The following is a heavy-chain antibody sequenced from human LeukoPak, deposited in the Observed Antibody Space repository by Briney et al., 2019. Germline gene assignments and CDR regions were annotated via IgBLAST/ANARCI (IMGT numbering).Heavy chain of an antibody. D-gene: IGHD5-18*01. CDR3: AKEGRGYSYGHFDY. CDR2: ISYDGSNK. V-gene: IGHV3-30-3*01. Sequence: GGSLRLSCAASGFTFSSYAMHWVRQAPGKGLEWVAVISYDGSNKYYADSVKGRFTISRDNSKNTLYLQMNSLRAEDTAVYYCAKEGRGYSYGHFDYWGQGTLVTVSS. J-gene: IGHJ4*02. CDR1: GFTFSSYA.